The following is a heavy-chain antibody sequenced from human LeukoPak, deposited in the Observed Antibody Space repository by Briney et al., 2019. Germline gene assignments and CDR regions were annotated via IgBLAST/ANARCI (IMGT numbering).Heavy chain of an antibody. D-gene: IGHD6-13*01. Sequence: GGSLRLSCAASGFTFSSYGMHWVRQAPGKGLVWVTFIRYDGSNKYYADSVKGRFTISRDNSKNTLYLQMNSLRAEDTAVYYCAKFALAAGTKNDAFDIWGQGTMVTVSS. CDR1: GFTFSSYG. CDR2: IRYDGSNK. V-gene: IGHV3-30*02. J-gene: IGHJ3*02. CDR3: AKFALAAGTKNDAFDI.